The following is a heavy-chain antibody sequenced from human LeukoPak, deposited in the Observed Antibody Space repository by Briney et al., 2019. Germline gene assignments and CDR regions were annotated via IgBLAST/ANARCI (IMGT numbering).Heavy chain of an antibody. CDR3: ARLVVPAAIFNWFDP. CDR1: GGSFSGYY. Sequence: SETLSLTCAVCGGSFSGYYWSWIRQPPGKGLEWIGEINHSGSTNYNPSLKSRVTISVDTSKNQFSLKLSSVTAADTAVYYCARLVVPAAIFNWFDPWGQGTLVTVSS. V-gene: IGHV4-34*01. CDR2: INHSGST. D-gene: IGHD2-2*01. J-gene: IGHJ5*02.